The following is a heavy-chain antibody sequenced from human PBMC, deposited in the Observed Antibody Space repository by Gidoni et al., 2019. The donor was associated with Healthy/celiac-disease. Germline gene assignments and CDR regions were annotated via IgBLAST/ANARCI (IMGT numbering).Heavy chain of an antibody. CDR1: GFTFSSYG. CDR3: ARPNYYDSSGYYRDWYFDL. Sequence: QVQLVESGGGVVQPGRSLRLSCAASGFTFSSYGMHWVRQAPGKGLEWVAVIWYDGSNKYYADSVKGRFTISRDNSKNTLYLQMNSVRAEDTAVYYCARPNYYDSSGYYRDWYFDLWGRGTLVTVSS. J-gene: IGHJ2*01. V-gene: IGHV3-33*01. CDR2: IWYDGSNK. D-gene: IGHD3-22*01.